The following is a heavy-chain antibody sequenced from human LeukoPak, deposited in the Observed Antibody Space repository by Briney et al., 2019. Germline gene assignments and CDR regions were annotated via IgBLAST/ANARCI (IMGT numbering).Heavy chain of an antibody. J-gene: IGHJ4*02. CDR1: GLTCTDFW. V-gene: IGHV3-7*01. D-gene: IGHD6-13*01. Sequence: GASLRLSCAASGLTCTDFWMNWVRLAPGRVLEWLANISPDGNEKYYVDSVKGRFAMSRDNAKNEVYLEMNSLRAEDTGVYYCSGRDSSRSPRAYWGQGTLVSVSS. CDR3: SGRDSSRSPRAY. CDR2: ISPDGNEK.